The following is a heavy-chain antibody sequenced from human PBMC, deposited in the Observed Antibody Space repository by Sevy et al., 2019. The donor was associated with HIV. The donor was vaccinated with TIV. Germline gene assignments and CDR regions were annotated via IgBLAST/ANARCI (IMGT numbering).Heavy chain of an antibody. J-gene: IGHJ4*02. CDR2: INPDSGGP. V-gene: IGHV1-2*02. CDR3: VRDDRDGYFDY. Sequence: ASVKVSCKASGYTFTGYYMHWVRQAPGQGLEWMGWINPDSGGPNYAPKFQGRVTLTRETSISTAYMELSRLKSDDTAVYYCVRDDRDGYFDYWGQGPLVTVSS. CDR1: GYTFTGYY.